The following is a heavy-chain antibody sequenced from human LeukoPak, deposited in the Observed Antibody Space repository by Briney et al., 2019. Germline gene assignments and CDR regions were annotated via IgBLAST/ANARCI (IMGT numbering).Heavy chain of an antibody. Sequence: GASVKVSFKASGYTFTNYYMHWVRQAPGQGLEWVGIINPSGDPTTYAQKFQGRVTMTSDITTSTVYMELSSLRSEDTAVYYCARSSGYYSSLFYMHVWGKGTTVTVSS. V-gene: IGHV1-46*01. CDR3: ARSSGYYSSLFYMHV. D-gene: IGHD3-22*01. CDR1: GYTFTNYY. CDR2: INPSGDPT. J-gene: IGHJ6*03.